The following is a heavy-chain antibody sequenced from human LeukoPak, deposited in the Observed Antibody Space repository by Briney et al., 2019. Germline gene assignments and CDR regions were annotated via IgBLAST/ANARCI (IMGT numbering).Heavy chain of an antibody. CDR3: ARALYDSSGYFPFYFDY. J-gene: IGHJ4*02. V-gene: IGHV1-2*02. CDR1: GHTFTGYY. Sequence: ASVKVSCKASGHTFTGYYMHWVRQAPGQGLEWMGWIDPNSGGTNYAQKFQGRVIMTRDTSTSTVYMELSSLRSEDTAVYYCARALYDSSGYFPFYFDYWGQGTLVTVSS. D-gene: IGHD3-22*01. CDR2: IDPNSGGT.